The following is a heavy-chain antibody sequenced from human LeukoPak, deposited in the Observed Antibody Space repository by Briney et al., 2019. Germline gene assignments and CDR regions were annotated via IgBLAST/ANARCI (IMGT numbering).Heavy chain of an antibody. CDR1: GYTFTTYA. CDR2: INTGNGNT. V-gene: IGHV1-3*04. Sequence: ASVKVSCKASGYTFTTYAMHWVRQAPGQRLEWMGWINTGNGNTQYSQKFRGRVTISSDTSASTAYMELSSLTSEDTAVYYCARTFSGDFGYWGQGTLVTVSS. CDR3: ARTFSGDFGY. J-gene: IGHJ4*02. D-gene: IGHD3-10*01.